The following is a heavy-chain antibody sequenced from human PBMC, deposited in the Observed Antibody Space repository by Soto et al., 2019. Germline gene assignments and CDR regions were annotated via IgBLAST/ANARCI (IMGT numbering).Heavy chain of an antibody. CDR3: ARGFLESSSRWPDSVISWFDP. J-gene: IGHJ5*02. CDR1: GGSISSGDYY. D-gene: IGHD6-13*01. Sequence: PSETLSLTCTVSGGSISSGDYYWSWIRQPPGKGLEWIGYIYYSGSTYYNPSLKSRVTISVDTSKNQFSLKLSSVTAADTAVYYCARGFLESSSRWPDSVISWFDPWGQGTLVTVSS. CDR2: IYYSGST. V-gene: IGHV4-30-4*01.